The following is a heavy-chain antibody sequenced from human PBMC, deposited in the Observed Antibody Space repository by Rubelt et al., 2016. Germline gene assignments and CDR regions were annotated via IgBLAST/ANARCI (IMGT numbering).Heavy chain of an antibody. CDR3: ARASSSSPYFDY. Sequence: GSTNYNPSLKSRVTISVDTSKNQFSLKLSSVTAADTAVYYCARASSSSPYFDYWGQGTLVTVSS. CDR2: GST. D-gene: IGHD6-6*01. V-gene: IGHV4-59*12. J-gene: IGHJ4*02.